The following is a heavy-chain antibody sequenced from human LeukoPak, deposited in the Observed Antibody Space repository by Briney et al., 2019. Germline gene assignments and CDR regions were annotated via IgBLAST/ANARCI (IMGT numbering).Heavy chain of an antibody. CDR1: GGSISSYY. J-gene: IGHJ4*02. CDR2: IYYSGST. CDR3: ARGAIVVVPAASHFDY. Sequence: SETLSLTCTVSGGSISSYYWSWIRQPPGKGLEWIGYIYYSGSTNYNPSLKSRVTISVDTSKNQFPPKLSSVTAADTAVYYCARGAIVVVPAASHFDYWGQGTLVTVSS. D-gene: IGHD2-2*01. V-gene: IGHV4-59*01.